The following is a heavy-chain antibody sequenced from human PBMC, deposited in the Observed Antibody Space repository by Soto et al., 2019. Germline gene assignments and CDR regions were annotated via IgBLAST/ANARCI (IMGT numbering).Heavy chain of an antibody. CDR1: GFTFSSYA. CDR3: ASDRSSWTDFDY. Sequence: QVQLVESGGGVVQPGRSLRLSCAASGFTFSSYAMHWVGQAPGKGLEWVAVISYDGSNKYYADSVKGRFTISRDNSKNTLYLQMNSLRAEDMAVYYCASDRSSWTDFDYWGQGTLVTVSS. D-gene: IGHD6-13*01. V-gene: IGHV3-30-3*01. CDR2: ISYDGSNK. J-gene: IGHJ4*02.